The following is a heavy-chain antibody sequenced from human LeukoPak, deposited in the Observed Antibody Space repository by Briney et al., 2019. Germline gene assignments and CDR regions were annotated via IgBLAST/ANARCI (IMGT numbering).Heavy chain of an antibody. J-gene: IGHJ4*02. V-gene: IGHV3-33*06. D-gene: IGHD3-22*01. CDR2: IWYDGSNK. Sequence: GGSLRLSCAASGFTFSSYGMHWVRQAPGKGLEWVAVIWYDGSNKYYADSVKGRFTISRDNSKNTLYLQMNSLRAEDTAVYYCAKDSSGYYLGYYFDFWGQGTLVTVSS. CDR3: AKDSSGYYLGYYFDF. CDR1: GFTFSSYG.